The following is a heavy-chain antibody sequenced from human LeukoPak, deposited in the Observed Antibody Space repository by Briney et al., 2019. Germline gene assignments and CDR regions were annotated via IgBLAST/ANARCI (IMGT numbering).Heavy chain of an antibody. D-gene: IGHD3-22*01. CDR3: ARDLQYYDSSGYYSTAYFYYGMDV. CDR1: GYTFTNYH. CDR2: INPSGGGI. J-gene: IGHJ6*02. Sequence: GASVKVSCKASGYTFTNYHMHWVRQAPGQGFEWMGIINPSGGGISYAQKFQGRVTMTRDTSTSTVYMELSSLRSEDTAVYYCARDLQYYDSSGYYSTAYFYYGMDVWGQGTTVTVSS. V-gene: IGHV1-46*01.